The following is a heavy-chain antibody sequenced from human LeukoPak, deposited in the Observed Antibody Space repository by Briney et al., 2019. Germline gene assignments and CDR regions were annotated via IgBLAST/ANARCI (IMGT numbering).Heavy chain of an antibody. CDR1: GYTFTSYA. Sequence: ASVKFSCKASGYTFTSYAMHWVRQAPGQRLEWMGWINAGNGNTKYSQKFQGRVTITRDTSASTAYMELSSLRSEDTAVYYCARESPRGPYYGMDVWGQGTTVTVSS. CDR3: ARESPRGPYYGMDV. V-gene: IGHV1-3*01. J-gene: IGHJ6*02. D-gene: IGHD6-25*01. CDR2: INAGNGNT.